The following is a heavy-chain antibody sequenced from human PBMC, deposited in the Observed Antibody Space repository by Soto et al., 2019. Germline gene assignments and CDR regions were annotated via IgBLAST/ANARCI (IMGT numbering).Heavy chain of an antibody. CDR1: GFNFSRHA. CDR2: LSDSGGSI. V-gene: IGHV3-23*01. CDR3: AKVSSSWYAGFFDL. J-gene: IGHJ4*02. D-gene: IGHD6-13*01. Sequence: EVQLLESGGGLVQPAGSLRLSCTASGFNFSRHAMTWVRQAPGKGLEWVSGLSDSGGSIYYADSVKGRFTISRDNSMNTLYLQMNTLRAEDTAIYYCAKVSSSWYAGFFDLWGQGTLVTVSS.